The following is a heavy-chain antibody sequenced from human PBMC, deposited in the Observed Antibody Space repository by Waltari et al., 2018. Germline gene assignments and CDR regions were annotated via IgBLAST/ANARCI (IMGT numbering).Heavy chain of an antibody. CDR1: GFTFNFFG. CDR2: IRAEGGNK. Sequence: QVQLVESGGGVVQPGGSLRLSCAASGFTFNFFGMHWVRQAPGKGLEWVAFIRAEGGNKYYSDSVKGRFTISRDNSKNTLYLQMNSLRDDDTAVYYCAKDSGYSYGRTDYYYYGMDVWGQGTTVTVSS. D-gene: IGHD5-18*01. CDR3: AKDSGYSYGRTDYYYYGMDV. J-gene: IGHJ6*02. V-gene: IGHV3-30*02.